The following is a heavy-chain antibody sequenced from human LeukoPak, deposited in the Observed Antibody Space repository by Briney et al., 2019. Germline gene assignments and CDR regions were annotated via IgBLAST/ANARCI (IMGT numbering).Heavy chain of an antibody. CDR3: ARDHGEYSGYDTHYYYYYMDV. CDR2: IIPILGIA. V-gene: IGHV1-69*04. J-gene: IGHJ6*03. Sequence: ASVKVSCNASGGTFSSYAISWVRQAPGQGLEWMGRIIPILGIANYAQKFQGRVTITADESTSTAYMELSSLRSEDTAVYYCARDHGEYSGYDTHYYYYYMDVWGKGTTVTVSS. CDR1: GGTFSSYA. D-gene: IGHD5-12*01.